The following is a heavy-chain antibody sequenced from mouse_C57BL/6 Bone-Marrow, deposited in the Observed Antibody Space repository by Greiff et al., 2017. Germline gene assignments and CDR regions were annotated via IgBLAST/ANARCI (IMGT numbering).Heavy chain of an antibody. J-gene: IGHJ4*01. CDR3: TYYCYDEIDY. V-gene: IGHV6-3*01. CDR1: GFTFSNYW. D-gene: IGHD2-2*01. CDR2: IRLKSDNYAT. Sequence: EVKLVESGGGLVQPGGSMTLSCVASGFTFSNYWMNWVRQSPEKGLEWVAQIRLKSDNYATHYAETVKGRFTISRDDYKRNVYLQMNNFRAEDTVIYYCTYYCYDEIDYWGQGTSVTVSS.